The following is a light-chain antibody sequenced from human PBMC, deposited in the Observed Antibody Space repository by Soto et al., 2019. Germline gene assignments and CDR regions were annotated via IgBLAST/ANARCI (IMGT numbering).Light chain of an antibody. Sequence: EIGLTQSPATLSLSPGERATLSCRASQSVSSCLAWYQQKPGQAPRLLIYDVSNRATGIPARFSGSGSGTEFTLTISSLQSEDFAVYYCQQYNNWPPVTFGPGTKVDI. CDR3: QQYNNWPPVT. V-gene: IGKV3-11*01. CDR1: QSVSSC. CDR2: DVS. J-gene: IGKJ3*01.